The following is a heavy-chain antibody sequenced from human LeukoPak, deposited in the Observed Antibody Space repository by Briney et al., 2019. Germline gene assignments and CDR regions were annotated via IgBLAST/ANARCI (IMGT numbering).Heavy chain of an antibody. Sequence: SQTLSLTCAMSGDCVSGNSAVAWNWISQGRSRGREWLGRTYYRSKWNNDYAVSVKSRITINPDTSKNQFSLHLNSVTPEDTAVYYCARGRNSGFDYWGQGTLVTVSS. D-gene: IGHD2/OR15-2a*01. CDR3: ARGRNSGFDY. J-gene: IGHJ4*02. CDR1: GDCVSGNSAVA. V-gene: IGHV6-1*01. CDR2: TYYRSKWNN.